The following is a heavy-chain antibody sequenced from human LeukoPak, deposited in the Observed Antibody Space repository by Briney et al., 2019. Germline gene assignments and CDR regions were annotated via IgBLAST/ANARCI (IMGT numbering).Heavy chain of an antibody. J-gene: IGHJ4*02. D-gene: IGHD2-15*01. CDR1: GFTFSSYA. V-gene: IGHV3-23*01. CDR2: ISGSGGST. CDR3: AKGDWGRLGYCSD. Sequence: PGGSLRLSCAASGFTFSSYAMSWVRQAPGRGLEWVSAISGSGGSTYYADSVKGRFTISRDNSKNTLYLQMSSLRAEDTAVYYCAKGDWGRLGYCSDWGQGTLVTVSS.